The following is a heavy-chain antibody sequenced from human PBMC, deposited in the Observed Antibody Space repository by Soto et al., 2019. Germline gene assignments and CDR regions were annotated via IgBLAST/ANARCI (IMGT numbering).Heavy chain of an antibody. J-gene: IGHJ4*02. CDR1: GFTFNTYA. CDR2: IYSGGTT. D-gene: IGHD2-2*01. V-gene: IGHV3-66*01. CDR3: ARRAYPSDY. Sequence: PGGSLRLSCAASGFTFNTYALSWVRQAPGKGLEWVSLIYSGGTTGYADSVGGRFTFSRDSSRNTVYLQMNSVKADDTAVYYCARRAYPSDYWGQGTLVTVSS.